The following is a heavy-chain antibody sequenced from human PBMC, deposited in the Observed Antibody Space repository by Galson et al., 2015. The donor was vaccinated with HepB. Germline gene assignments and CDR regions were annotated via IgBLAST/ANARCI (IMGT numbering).Heavy chain of an antibody. CDR2: INPNSGGT. V-gene: IGHV1-2*02. Sequence: SVKVSCKASGYSFTDYYMHWVRQAPGQGLEWMGWINPNSGGTNYAQKFQGRVTMTRDTSISTAYMELSGLTSNDTAVYYCARSSSGWYAYFDYWGQETLVTVSS. D-gene: IGHD6-19*01. CDR1: GYSFTDYY. J-gene: IGHJ4*02. CDR3: ARSSSGWYAYFDY.